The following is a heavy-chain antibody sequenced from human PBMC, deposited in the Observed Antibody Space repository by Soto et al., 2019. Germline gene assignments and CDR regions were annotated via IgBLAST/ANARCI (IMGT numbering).Heavy chain of an antibody. J-gene: IGHJ4*02. CDR2: ISYDGSNK. CDR1: GFTFSSYA. V-gene: IGHV3-30-3*01. CDR3: AREMGEWELPTFDY. Sequence: QVQLVESGGGVVQPGRSLRLSCAASGFTFSSYAMHWVRQAPGKGLEWVAVISYDGSNKYYADSVKGRFTISRDNSKNTLYLQMNSLRAEDTAVYYCAREMGEWELPTFDYWGQGTLVTVSS. D-gene: IGHD1-26*01.